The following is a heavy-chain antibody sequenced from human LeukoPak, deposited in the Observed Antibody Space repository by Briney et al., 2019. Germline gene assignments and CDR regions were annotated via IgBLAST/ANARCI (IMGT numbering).Heavy chain of an antibody. J-gene: IGHJ6*02. CDR3: ARSPPPRGLYSGSYYSSYYYYGMDV. D-gene: IGHD1-26*01. Sequence: ASVKVSCKASGYTFTGYYMHWVRQAPGQGLEWMGWINPNSGGTNYAQKFQGRVTMTRDTSISTAYMELRSLRSDDTAVYYCARSPPPRGLYSGSYYSSYYYYGMDVWGQGTTVTVSS. CDR1: GYTFTGYY. V-gene: IGHV1-2*02. CDR2: INPNSGGT.